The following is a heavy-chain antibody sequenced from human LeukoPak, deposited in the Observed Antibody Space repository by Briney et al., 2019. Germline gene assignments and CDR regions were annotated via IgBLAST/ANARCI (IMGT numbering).Heavy chain of an antibody. V-gene: IGHV3-30*03. CDR1: GFTFSSYG. CDR3: ARASRERSPIAGRSY. CDR2: ISYDGSNK. J-gene: IGHJ4*02. Sequence: PGGSLRLSCAASGFTFSSYGMHWVRQAPGKGLEWVAVISYDGSNKYYADSVKGRFTISRDNSKNTLYLQMNSLRAEDTAVYYCARASRERSPIAGRSYWGQGTLVTVSS. D-gene: IGHD5-24*01.